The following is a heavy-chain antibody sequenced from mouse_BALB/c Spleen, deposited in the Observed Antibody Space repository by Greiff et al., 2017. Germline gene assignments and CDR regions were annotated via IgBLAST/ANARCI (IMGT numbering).Heavy chain of an antibody. J-gene: IGHJ1*01. V-gene: IGHV5-12-1*01. CDR3: ARQAYGSSYHYFDV. Sequence: EVKLVESGGGLVKPGGSLKLSCAASGFAFSSYDMSWVRQTPEKRLEWVAYISSGGGSTYYPDTVKGRFTISRDNAKNTLYLQMSSLKSEDTAMYYCARQAYGSSYHYFDVWGAGTTVTVSS. CDR2: ISSGGGST. CDR1: GFAFSSYD. D-gene: IGHD1-1*01.